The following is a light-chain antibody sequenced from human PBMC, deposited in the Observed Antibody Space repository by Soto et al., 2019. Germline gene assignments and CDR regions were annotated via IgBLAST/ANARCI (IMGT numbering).Light chain of an antibody. J-gene: IGLJ2*01. CDR3: LVWDSSTGV. V-gene: IGLV3-9*01. CDR1: NIGSKN. Sequence: SSELTQPLSVSVALGQTARITCGENNIGSKNVHWHQQKPGQAPVLVIYRDSNRPSGIPERFSGSNSGNTATLTISRAQAGDEADYYCLVWDSSTGVFGGGTKLTVL. CDR2: RDS.